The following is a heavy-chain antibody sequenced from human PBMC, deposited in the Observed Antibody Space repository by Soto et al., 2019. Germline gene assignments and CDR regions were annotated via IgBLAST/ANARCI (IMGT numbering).Heavy chain of an antibody. CDR3: ARGRYGDY. Sequence: QVHLVQSGAEVKKPGASVKVSCQASGYAFTTYGITWVRQAPGQGLEWMGWISGHNGNTNYEHKLQGKVTVTRDTSTKPAYMEMSSLISDAKAVYYCARGRYGDYWGQGALVTVSS. V-gene: IGHV1-18*01. CDR1: GYAFTTYG. J-gene: IGHJ4*02. CDR2: ISGHNGNT. D-gene: IGHD1-1*01.